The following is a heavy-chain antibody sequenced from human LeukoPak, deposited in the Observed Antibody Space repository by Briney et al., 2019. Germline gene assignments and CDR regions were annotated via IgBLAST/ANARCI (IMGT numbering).Heavy chain of an antibody. J-gene: IGHJ4*02. CDR2: INTDGKTT. Sequence: GGSPRLSCAVSGFTFSSYMMHWVRQAPGKGLVWVSRINTDGKTTSYADSVKGRFTISRDNAKNTVYMQMHSLRAEDTAVYYRARGYNYGHDYWGQGTLVTVSS. V-gene: IGHV3-74*01. CDR3: ARGYNYGHDY. D-gene: IGHD5-18*01. CDR1: GFTFSSYM.